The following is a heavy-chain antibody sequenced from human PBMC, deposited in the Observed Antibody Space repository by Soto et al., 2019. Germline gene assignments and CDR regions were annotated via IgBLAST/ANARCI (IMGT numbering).Heavy chain of an antibody. Sequence: QVQLQESGPGLVKPSQTLSLTCTVSGGSISSGGYYWSWIRQHPGKGLEWIGYINYSGSTYSNPSLKSRVTISVDTSKNQFSLKLSSVTAADTAVYYCARMSYGSGSYYTAWGQGTLVTVSS. CDR1: GGSISSGGYY. CDR2: INYSGST. CDR3: ARMSYGSGSYYTA. D-gene: IGHD3-10*01. J-gene: IGHJ5*02. V-gene: IGHV4-31*03.